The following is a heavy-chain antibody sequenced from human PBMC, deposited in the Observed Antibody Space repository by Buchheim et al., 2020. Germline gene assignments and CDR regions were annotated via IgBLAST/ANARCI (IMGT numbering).Heavy chain of an antibody. Sequence: QVQLQESGPGLLKPSETLSLTCTVSGGSISTTTYYWDWIRQSPGKGLEWIGNVHYTGTTYYKPSLKSRVTMSVDTSKNQFSLKLISVTAADTALYYCARHSDAYNFFDYWGQGTL. J-gene: IGHJ4*02. CDR3: ARHSDAYNFFDY. CDR1: GGSISTTTYY. D-gene: IGHD5-24*01. CDR2: VHYTGTT. V-gene: IGHV4-39*01.